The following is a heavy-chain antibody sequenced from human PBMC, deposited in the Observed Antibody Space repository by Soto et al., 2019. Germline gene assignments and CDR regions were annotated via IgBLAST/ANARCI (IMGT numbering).Heavy chain of an antibody. D-gene: IGHD2-15*01. J-gene: IGHJ4*02. CDR3: ARAHAPTLPFDY. Sequence: SETLSLTCTVSGGSMRNVYWSWIRQPPGKGLEWIGFIFHSGNTKYNPSLKSRVTISIDTSKNQFSLSLNSVTAADTAVYFCARAHAPTLPFDYWGQGTLVTVSS. CDR1: GGSMRNVY. V-gene: IGHV4-59*01. CDR2: IFHSGNT.